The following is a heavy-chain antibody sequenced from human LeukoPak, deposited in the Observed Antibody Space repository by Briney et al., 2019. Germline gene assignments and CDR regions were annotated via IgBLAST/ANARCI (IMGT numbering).Heavy chain of an antibody. D-gene: IGHD6-19*01. V-gene: IGHV4-39*01. CDR1: GGSISSSSYY. CDR2: IYYSGST. J-gene: IGHJ4*02. CDR3: ARAYSSGWYYFDY. Sequence: PSETLSLTCTVSGGSISSSSYYWGWIRQPPGKGLEWIGSIYYSGSTYYNPSLKSRVTISVDTSKNQFSLELSSVTAADTAVYYCARAYSSGWYYFDYWGQGTLVTVSS.